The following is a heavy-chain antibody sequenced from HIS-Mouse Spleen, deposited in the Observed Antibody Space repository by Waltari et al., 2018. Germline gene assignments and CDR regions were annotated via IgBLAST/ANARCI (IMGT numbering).Heavy chain of an antibody. D-gene: IGHD6-19*01. Sequence: QVQLQESGPGLVTPSETLSLTCTVSGGSVSRGRYYWTWIRHPPGKGLEWIGYIYYSGSTNYNPSLKSRVTISVDTSKNQFSLKLSSVTAADTAVYYCASRSYSSGWYKAFDIWGQGTMVTVSS. CDR3: ASRSYSSGWYKAFDI. CDR1: GGSVSRGRYY. V-gene: IGHV4-61*01. J-gene: IGHJ3*02. CDR2: IYYSGST.